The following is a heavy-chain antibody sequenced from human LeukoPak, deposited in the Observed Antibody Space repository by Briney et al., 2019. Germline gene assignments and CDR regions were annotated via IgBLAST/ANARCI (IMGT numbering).Heavy chain of an antibody. CDR1: GRSISTSTYY. CDR3: AGSSSWYAFDI. CDR2: FYYSGDT. J-gene: IGHJ3*02. Sequence: SETLSLTCTVSGRSISTSTYYWGWIRQPPGKGLEWIGSFYYSGDTYYNPSLKSRVIISVDTSNNQFSLKVNSMTAADTAVYYCAGSSSWYAFDIWGQGTMVTVSS. V-gene: IGHV4-39*07. D-gene: IGHD6-13*01.